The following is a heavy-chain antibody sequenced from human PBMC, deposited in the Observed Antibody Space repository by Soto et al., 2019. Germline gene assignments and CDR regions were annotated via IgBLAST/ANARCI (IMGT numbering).Heavy chain of an antibody. CDR2: IWGDGSHT. CDR1: GFTLSTYG. CDR3: ARHNDGYDGDS. D-gene: IGHD5-12*01. V-gene: IGHV3-33*01. J-gene: IGHJ5*01. Sequence: QVQLVESGGGVVQPGRSLRLSCTASGFTLSTYGMHWVRQAPGKGLEWVAVIWGDGSHTYYAASVKGRFPLSRDNSKNTLNLQIISLRVEDTAIYYCARHNDGYDGDSWGQGTLVTVSS.